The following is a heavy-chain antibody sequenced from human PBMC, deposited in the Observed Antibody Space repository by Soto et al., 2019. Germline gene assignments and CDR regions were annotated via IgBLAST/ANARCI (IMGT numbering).Heavy chain of an antibody. D-gene: IGHD6-19*01. Sequence: QLQLQESGPGLVKPSATLSLTCTVSGGSISSSSYYWGWIRQAPGKGLEWIGSIYYSGSTYYNPSLKSRVTISVDTSKNQFSLKLSSVTAADTAVYYCARQSAVAGNWFDPWGQGTLVTVSS. CDR2: IYYSGST. J-gene: IGHJ5*02. CDR1: GGSISSSSYY. CDR3: ARQSAVAGNWFDP. V-gene: IGHV4-39*01.